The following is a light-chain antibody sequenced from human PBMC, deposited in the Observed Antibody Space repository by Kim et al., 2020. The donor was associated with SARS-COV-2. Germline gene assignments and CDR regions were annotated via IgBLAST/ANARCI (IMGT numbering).Light chain of an antibody. CDR3: QAWDSSTHNYV. CDR2: RDN. V-gene: IGLV3-1*01. Sequence: SSELTQPLSVSVSPGQTASITCSGYKLGDKYVSWYQQKPGQSPVVVIYRDNQRPSGIPERFSGSNSGNTATLTISGTQAMDEADYYCQAWDSSTHNYVFGAGTKVTVL. J-gene: IGLJ1*01. CDR1: KLGDKY.